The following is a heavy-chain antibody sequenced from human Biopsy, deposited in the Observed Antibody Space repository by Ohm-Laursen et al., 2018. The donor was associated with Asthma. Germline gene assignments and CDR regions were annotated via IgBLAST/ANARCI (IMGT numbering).Heavy chain of an antibody. CDR2: IWFDGSNK. CDR3: GRERSYMVDY. Sequence: SLRLSCAATGFTFGSYGLHWVRQAPGKGLEWVADIWFDGSNKHYAGSVKGRFTISRDNSKNTLYLQMNSLRPEDTALYYCGRERSYMVDYWGQGTLVIVSS. V-gene: IGHV3-33*01. D-gene: IGHD3-10*01. J-gene: IGHJ4*02. CDR1: GFTFGSYG.